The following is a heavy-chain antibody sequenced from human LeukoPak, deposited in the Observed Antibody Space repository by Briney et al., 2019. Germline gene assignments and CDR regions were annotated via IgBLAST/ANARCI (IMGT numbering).Heavy chain of an antibody. CDR2: IYYSGST. Sequence: SETLSLTCTVSGGSISSGGYYWSWIRQPPGKGLEWIGYIYYSGSTYYNPSLKSRVTISVDTSKNQFSLKLSSVTAADTAVYYCARVVGSGYVRRLDYFDYWGQGTLVTVSS. J-gene: IGHJ4*02. CDR3: ARVVGSGYVRRLDYFDY. V-gene: IGHV4-30-4*01. D-gene: IGHD3-22*01. CDR1: GGSISSGGYY.